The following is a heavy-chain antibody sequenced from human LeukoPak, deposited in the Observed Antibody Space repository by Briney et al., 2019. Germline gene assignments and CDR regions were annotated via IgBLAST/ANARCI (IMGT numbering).Heavy chain of an antibody. CDR3: ARGLGVGATDNYYYYYMDV. CDR2: MNPNSGNT. V-gene: IGHV1-8*03. D-gene: IGHD1-26*01. CDR1: GYTFTSYD. Sequence: ASVKVSCKASGYTFTSYDINWVRQATGQGLEWMGWMNPNSGNTGYAQKFQGRVTITRNTSISTAYMELSSLRSEDTAVYYCARGLGVGATDNYYYYYMDVWGKGTTVTVSS. J-gene: IGHJ6*03.